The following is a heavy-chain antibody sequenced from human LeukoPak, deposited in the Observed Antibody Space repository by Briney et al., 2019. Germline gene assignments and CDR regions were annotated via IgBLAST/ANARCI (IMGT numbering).Heavy chain of an antibody. V-gene: IGHV3-23*01. CDR3: AKGGVDYSNPLDY. CDR1: GLTFCSHW. J-gene: IGHJ4*02. D-gene: IGHD4-11*01. Sequence: GGSLRLSCAASGLTFCSHWMHWVRQAPGKGLAWVSAISGSGGGTYYADSVKGRFTISRDNSKNTLYLQMSSLRAEDTAVYYCAKGGVDYSNPLDYWGQGTLVTVSS. CDR2: ISGSGGGT.